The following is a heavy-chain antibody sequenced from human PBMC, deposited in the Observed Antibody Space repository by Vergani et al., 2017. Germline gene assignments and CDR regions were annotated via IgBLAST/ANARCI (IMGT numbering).Heavy chain of an antibody. J-gene: IGHJ2*01. CDR1: GFTFKSHA. D-gene: IGHD6-13*01. CDR3: VKDIAASGNYWYFDL. CDR2: INWNSDSI. V-gene: IGHV3-9*01. Sequence: EVQLLESGGGLVQPGGSLRLSCVASGFTFKSHALSWGRHVPGKGLEWVSGINWNSDSIAYADSVKGRFTISRDNSKNSLYLQMNRLRAEDTALYYCVKDIAASGNYWYFDLWGRGTLVTVSS.